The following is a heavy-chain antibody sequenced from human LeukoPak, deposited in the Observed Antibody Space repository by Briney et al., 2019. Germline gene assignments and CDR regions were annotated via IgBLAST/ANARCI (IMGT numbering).Heavy chain of an antibody. J-gene: IGHJ4*02. CDR1: GFTFSSSA. CDR2: ISNNGGYT. V-gene: IGHV3-23*01. CDR3: AKQLGYCSDGSCYFPY. Sequence: AGGSLRLSCAASGFTFSSSAMSWVRQAPGKGLEWVSAISNNGGYTYYADSVQGRFTISRDNSKSTLCLQMNSLRAEDTAVYYCAKQLGYCSDGSCYFPYWGQGTLVTV. D-gene: IGHD2-15*01.